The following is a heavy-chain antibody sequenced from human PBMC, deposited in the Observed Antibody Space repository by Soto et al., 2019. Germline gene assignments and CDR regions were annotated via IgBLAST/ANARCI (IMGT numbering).Heavy chain of an antibody. V-gene: IGHV1-46*01. CDR1: GYIFTAYS. CDR3: AREENCSDGICYSEYFQR. Sequence: QVQLVQSGAEVKKPGASVKVSCKASGYIFTAYSMHWVRQAPGQGLEWMGVVNPSGGSTNYAQKVQGRITMTRDTSTSTVYMDLSSLTSEATAVYYCAREENCSDGICYSEYFQRWGQGTLVTVSS. D-gene: IGHD2-15*01. J-gene: IGHJ1*01. CDR2: VNPSGGST.